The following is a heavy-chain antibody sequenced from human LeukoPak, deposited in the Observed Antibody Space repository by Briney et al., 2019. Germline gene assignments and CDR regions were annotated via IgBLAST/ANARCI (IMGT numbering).Heavy chain of an antibody. CDR2: INHGGST. V-gene: IGHV4-34*01. CDR3: ASSTIFGVVANWFDP. D-gene: IGHD3-3*01. J-gene: IGHJ5*02. CDR1: GGSFSGYY. Sequence: SENLSLTCAVYGGSFSGYYWSWIRQPPGKGLEWIGEINHGGSTNYNPSLKSRVTISVDTSKNQFSLKLTSVTVADTAVYYCASSTIFGVVANWFDPWGQGTLVTVSS.